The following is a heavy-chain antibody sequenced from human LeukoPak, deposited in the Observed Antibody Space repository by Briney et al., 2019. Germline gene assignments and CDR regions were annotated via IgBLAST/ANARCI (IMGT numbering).Heavy chain of an antibody. CDR1: GGSFSGYY. V-gene: IGHV3-23*01. Sequence: PSETLSLTCAVYGGSFSGYYWSWIRQPPGKGLEWVSTISGSGSNTYYADSVKGRFSISRDNSKNTLYLQMNSLRAEDTAVYYCAKEARIAVADIDYWGQGTLVTVSS. J-gene: IGHJ4*02. D-gene: IGHD6-19*01. CDR2: ISGSGSNT. CDR3: AKEARIAVADIDY.